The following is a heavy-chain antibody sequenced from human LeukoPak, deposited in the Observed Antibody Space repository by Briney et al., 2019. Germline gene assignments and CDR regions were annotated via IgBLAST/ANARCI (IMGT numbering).Heavy chain of an antibody. CDR2: LSGSGGST. V-gene: IGHV3-23*01. CDR1: GFTFSSYA. D-gene: IGHD3-10*01. J-gene: IGHJ6*02. Sequence: GGSLRLSCAASGFTFSSYAMSWVRQAPGKGLEWVSALSGSGGSTYYADSVKGRFTISRDNSKNTLYLQMNSLRAEDTAVYYCARGLHYYYYGMDVWGQGTTVTVSS. CDR3: ARGLHYYYYGMDV.